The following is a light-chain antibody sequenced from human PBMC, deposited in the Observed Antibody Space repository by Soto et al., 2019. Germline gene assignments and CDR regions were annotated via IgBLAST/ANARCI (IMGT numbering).Light chain of an antibody. V-gene: IGKV3-20*01. CDR2: GAS. CDR3: QQYGGSPWT. J-gene: IGKJ1*01. Sequence: EIVLTQSPATLSLSPGERATLSCRASQSISSYLAWYQQKPGQAPRLLIYGASSRATGIPDRFSGSGSGTDFTLIISRLEPEDFAVFYCQQYGGSPWTFGQGTKVDIK. CDR1: QSISSY.